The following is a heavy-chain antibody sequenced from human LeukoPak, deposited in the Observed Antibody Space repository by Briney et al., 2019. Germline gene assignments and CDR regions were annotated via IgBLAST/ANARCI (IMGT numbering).Heavy chain of an antibody. CDR3: ARLTGTHGGLHDY. Sequence: GESLKISCKGSEYNFADYWIAWVRQVPGKGLEWMGIIYPGDSDTRYSPSFQGQVTISADKSISTAYLQWSSLKASDTAMYYCARLTGTHGGLHDYWGQGTLVTVSS. CDR2: IYPGDSDT. V-gene: IGHV5-51*01. D-gene: IGHD1-7*01. J-gene: IGHJ4*02. CDR1: EYNFADYW.